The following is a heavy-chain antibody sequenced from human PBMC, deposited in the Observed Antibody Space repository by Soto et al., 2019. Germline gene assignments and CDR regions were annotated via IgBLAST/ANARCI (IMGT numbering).Heavy chain of an antibody. V-gene: IGHV3-23*01. CDR1: GFSFSSYA. CDR2: ISSSGGST. CDR3: XXXLXXXXXVLLFAY. Sequence: EVQLLESGGGLVQPGGSPRLSCGASGFSFSSYAMSWVRQAPGKXXXXFSGISSSGGSTYYADSVKGRFTISRDNAKXXXXXXXXXXXXXXXXXXXXXXXLXXXXXVLLFAYWGQGTLVTVSS. D-gene: IGHD3-10*02. J-gene: IGHJ4*02.